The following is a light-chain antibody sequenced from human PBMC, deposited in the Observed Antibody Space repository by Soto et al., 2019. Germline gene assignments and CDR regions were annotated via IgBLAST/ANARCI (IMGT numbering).Light chain of an antibody. CDR3: SSYTSSYTGI. CDR1: SSDVGGYNY. V-gene: IGLV2-14*03. Sequence: QSVLTQPASVSGSPGQSITISCTGTSSDVGGYNYVSWYQQHPGKAPKLLIYGVTDRPSGVSSRFSGSKSGNAASLTISGLQAVDEGDYYCSSYTSSYTGIFGGGTKLTVL. J-gene: IGLJ2*01. CDR2: GVT.